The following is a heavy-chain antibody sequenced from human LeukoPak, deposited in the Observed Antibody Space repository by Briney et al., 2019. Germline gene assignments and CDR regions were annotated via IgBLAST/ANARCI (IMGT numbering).Heavy chain of an antibody. V-gene: IGHV1-69*13. CDR1: GGTFSSYA. D-gene: IGHD3-10*01. CDR3: ARWDGSGSYYSEYYYYGMDV. CDR2: IIPIFGTA. Sequence: CSVKVSCKASGGTFSSYAISWVRQAPGRGLEWMGGIIPIFGTANYAQKFQGRVTITADESTSTAYMELSSLRSEDTAVYYCARWDGSGSYYSEYYYYGMDVWGQGTTVAVSS. J-gene: IGHJ6*02.